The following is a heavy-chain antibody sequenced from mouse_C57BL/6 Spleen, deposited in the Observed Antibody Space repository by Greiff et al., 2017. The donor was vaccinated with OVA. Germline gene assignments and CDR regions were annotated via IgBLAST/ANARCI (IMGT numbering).Heavy chain of an antibody. CDR3: ARNDYGSSYVYFDY. V-gene: IGHV2-9-1*01. CDR1: GFSLTSYA. Sequence: VQRVESGPGLVAPSQSLSITCTVSGFSLTSYAISWVRQPPGKGLEWLGVIWTGGGTNYNSALKSRLSISKDNSKSQVFLKMNSLQTDDTARYYCARNDYGSSYVYFDYWGQGTTLTVSS. D-gene: IGHD1-1*01. CDR2: IWTGGGT. J-gene: IGHJ2*01.